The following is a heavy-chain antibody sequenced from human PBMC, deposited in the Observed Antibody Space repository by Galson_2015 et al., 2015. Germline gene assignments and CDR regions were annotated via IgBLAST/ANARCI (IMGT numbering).Heavy chain of an antibody. D-gene: IGHD6-6*01. CDR3: ARDRSIAARPGYFDY. V-gene: IGHV3-33*01. CDR1: GFTFSSYG. Sequence: SLRLSCAASGFTFSSYGMHWVRQAPGKGLEWVAVIWYDGSNKYYADSVKGRFTISRDNSKNTLYLQMNSLRAEDTAVYYCARDRSIAARPGYFDYWGQGTLVTVSS. CDR2: IWYDGSNK. J-gene: IGHJ4*02.